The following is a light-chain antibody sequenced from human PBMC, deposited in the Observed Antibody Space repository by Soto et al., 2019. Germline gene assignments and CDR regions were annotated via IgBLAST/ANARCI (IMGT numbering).Light chain of an antibody. V-gene: IGKV1-9*01. CDR2: AAS. CDR1: QGITSD. Sequence: IQVTQSPSSLSASVGDRVTITCRASQGITSDLAWYQQKPGKAPKLLIYAASALQTGVSSRFSGSGYGTDFALTISSLQPEDFATYFCQRLYSYPLTFGGGTTVEF. J-gene: IGKJ4*02. CDR3: QRLYSYPLT.